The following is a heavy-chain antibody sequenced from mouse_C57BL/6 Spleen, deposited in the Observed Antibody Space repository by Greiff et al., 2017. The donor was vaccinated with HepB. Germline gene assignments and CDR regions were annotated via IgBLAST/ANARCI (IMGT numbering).Heavy chain of an antibody. D-gene: IGHD2-3*01. CDR1: GYPFTSYW. J-gene: IGHJ2*01. V-gene: IGHV1-61*01. Sequence: QVPLQQPGAELVRPGSSVKLSCPASGYPFTSYWMDWVQQRPGQGLEWIGNIYPSDSETHDHQKFKDKATLPVDKSSSTAYMQLSSLTSEDSAVYYCAVGPYDYCDYWGQGTTLTVAS. CDR2: IYPSDSET. CDR3: AVGPYDYCDY.